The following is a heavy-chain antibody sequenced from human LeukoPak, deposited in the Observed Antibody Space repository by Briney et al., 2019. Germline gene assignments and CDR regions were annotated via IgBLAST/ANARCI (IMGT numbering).Heavy chain of an antibody. CDR1: GGSISSALYH. D-gene: IGHD3/OR15-3a*01. CDR2: VYYTGST. CDR3: ARQEIGLRSFDP. V-gene: IGHV4-39*01. Sequence: PSETLSLTCTVSGGSISSALYHWGWIRQPPGKNLEWLGSVYYTGSTHNNPSLKSRVTISVDTSKNQFSLNLSSVTAADTAVYYCARQEIGLRSFDPWGQGALVTVSS. J-gene: IGHJ5*02.